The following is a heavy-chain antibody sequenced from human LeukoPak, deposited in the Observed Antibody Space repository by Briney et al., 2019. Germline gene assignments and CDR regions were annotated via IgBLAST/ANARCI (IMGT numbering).Heavy chain of an antibody. D-gene: IGHD6-19*01. J-gene: IGHJ4*02. CDR1: GFTFSSYG. Sequence: PGGSLRLSCAASGFTFSSYGMHWVRQASGKGLEWVAFIAYDGSNKYYADSVKGRFTISRDNSKNTLYLQMNSLRAEDTAVYYCAKDGRGWPFDYWGQGTLVTVSS. CDR3: AKDGRGWPFDY. CDR2: IAYDGSNK. V-gene: IGHV3-30*02.